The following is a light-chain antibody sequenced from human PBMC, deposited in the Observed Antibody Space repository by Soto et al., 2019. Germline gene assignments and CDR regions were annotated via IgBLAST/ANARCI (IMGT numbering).Light chain of an antibody. CDR1: SSDIGGYYY. J-gene: IGLJ1*01. Sequence: ALTQPASVSGSPGQSITISCTGTSSDIGGYYYVSWYQHHPGKAPKLLIYQVTNRPPRVSNRFSGSKSGNTASLTISGLQADDEADYYCTSYSSSDIFYVFGTGTKVTVL. V-gene: IGLV2-14*01. CDR2: QVT. CDR3: TSYSSSDIFYV.